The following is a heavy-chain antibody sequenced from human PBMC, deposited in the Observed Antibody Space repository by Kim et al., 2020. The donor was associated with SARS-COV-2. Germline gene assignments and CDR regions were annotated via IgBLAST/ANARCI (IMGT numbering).Heavy chain of an antibody. CDR3: ARGDSSGWPTYYYYYGMDV. V-gene: IGHV4-59*01. D-gene: IGHD6-19*01. CDR1: GGSISSYY. J-gene: IGHJ6*02. Sequence: SETLSLTCTVSGGSISSYYWSWIRQPPGKGLEWIGYIYYSGSTNYNPSLKSRVTISVDTSKNQFSLKLSSVTAADTAVYYCARGDSSGWPTYYYYYGMDVWGQGTTVTVSS. CDR2: IYYSGST.